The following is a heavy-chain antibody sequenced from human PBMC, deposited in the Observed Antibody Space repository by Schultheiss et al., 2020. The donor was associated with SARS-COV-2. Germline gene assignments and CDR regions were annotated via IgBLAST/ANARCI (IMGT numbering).Heavy chain of an antibody. CDR3: ARVPLVRGVIIRESNYYYYMDV. Sequence: GESLKISCAASGFTFNKHAMSWVRQAPGKGLEWVSVISGSGGSTYYADSVKGRFTISRDNSKNTLYLQMNSLRAEDTAMYYCARVPLVRGVIIRESNYYYYMDVWGKGTTVTVSS. D-gene: IGHD3-10*01. V-gene: IGHV3-23*01. CDR1: GFTFNKHA. CDR2: ISGSGGST. J-gene: IGHJ6*03.